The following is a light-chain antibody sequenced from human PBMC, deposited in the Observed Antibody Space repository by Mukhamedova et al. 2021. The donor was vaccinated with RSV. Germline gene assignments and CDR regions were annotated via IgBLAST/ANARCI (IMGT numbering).Light chain of an antibody. CDR3: QQSYSSPWT. J-gene: IGKJ1*01. CDR2: ATS. V-gene: IGKV1-39*01. Sequence: WYQRRVHGKAPKLLIYATSTLHSGVPLRLSGGGSGTDFTLTIVSLQPDAVATSYCQQSYSSPWTFDQGTKVEVK.